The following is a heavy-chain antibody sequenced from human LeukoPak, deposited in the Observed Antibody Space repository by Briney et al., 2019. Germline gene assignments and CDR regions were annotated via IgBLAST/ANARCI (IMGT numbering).Heavy chain of an antibody. CDR1: GYSLGKNYY. J-gene: IGHJ4*02. CDR3: ARYDSRGSASTRFDY. D-gene: IGHD3-16*01. CDR2: IYGRAST. Sequence: SETLSLTCAVSGYSLGKNYYWGWIRQSPGKGLEWIGRIYGRASTSYNPSLMDRVTMSVDTSKNHFSLQLTSVTAADTAVYYCARYDSRGSASTRFDYWGPGILVTVSS. V-gene: IGHV4-38-2*01.